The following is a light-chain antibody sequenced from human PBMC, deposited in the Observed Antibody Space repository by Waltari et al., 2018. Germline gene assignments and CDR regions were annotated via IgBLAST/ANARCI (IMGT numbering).Light chain of an antibody. J-gene: IGKJ1*01. CDR3: QQRSNWPPT. CDR2: DTS. CDR1: QSVSNM. Sequence: EIVLTPSPGTLSLSPGERATLSCRASQSVSNMLAWYQQNPGQAPRLLIYDTSNRATGIPARFSGSGSGTDFTLTISSLEPEEFAVYYCQQRSNWPPTFGQGTKVEI. V-gene: IGKV3-11*01.